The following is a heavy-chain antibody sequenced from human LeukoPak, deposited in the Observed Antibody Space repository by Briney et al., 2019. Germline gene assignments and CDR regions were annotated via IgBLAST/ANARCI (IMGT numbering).Heavy chain of an antibody. V-gene: IGHV3-73*01. D-gene: IGHD3-16*01. Sequence: GGSLRLSCAASGFTFSGSAMHWVRQASGKGLEWVGRIRSKANSYATAYAASVKGRFTISRDDSKNTAYLQMNSLKAEDTAVYYCTASRGVWGALDAWDDAFDIWGQGTMVTVSS. CDR2: IRSKANSYAT. CDR1: GFTFSGSA. CDR3: TASRGVWGALDAWDDAFDI. J-gene: IGHJ3*02.